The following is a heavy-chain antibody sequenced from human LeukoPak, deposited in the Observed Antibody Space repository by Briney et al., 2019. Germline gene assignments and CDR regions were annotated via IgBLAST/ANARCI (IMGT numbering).Heavy chain of an antibody. CDR3: ARSEDGYVDY. CDR2: ISSSSSYI. CDR1: GFTFSSYS. V-gene: IGHV3-21*01. J-gene: IGHJ4*02. Sequence: GGSLRLSCAASGFTFSSYSMNWVRQAPGKGLEWVSSISSSSSYIYYADSVKGRFTISRDKAKNSLYLQMNSLRAEDTAVYYCARSEDGYVDYWGQGTLVTVSS. D-gene: IGHD5-24*01.